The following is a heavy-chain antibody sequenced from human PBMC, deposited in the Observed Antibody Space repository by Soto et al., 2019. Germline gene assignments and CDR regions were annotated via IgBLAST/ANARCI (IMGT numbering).Heavy chain of an antibody. Sequence: QAGGSLRLSCEASGFTFSSYAMSWVRQAPGKGLEWVSAISGSGGSTYYADSVKGRFTISRDNSKNTLYLQMNSLRADDTAVYYCAKVMVKNWFDPWGQGTLVTVSS. V-gene: IGHV3-23*01. J-gene: IGHJ5*02. CDR2: ISGSGGST. CDR3: AKVMVKNWFDP. CDR1: GFTFSSYA. D-gene: IGHD5-18*01.